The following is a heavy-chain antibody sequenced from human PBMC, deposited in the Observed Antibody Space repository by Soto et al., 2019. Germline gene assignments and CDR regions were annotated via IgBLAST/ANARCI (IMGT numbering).Heavy chain of an antibody. Sequence: GGSLRLSCAASGFTFSSYSMNWVRQAPGKGLEWVSYISSSSSTIYYADSVKGRFTISRDNAKNSLYLQMNSLRDEDTAVYYCARGRPRGTEGITIFGVVPTIDYWGQGTLVTVSS. CDR2: ISSSSSTI. J-gene: IGHJ4*02. V-gene: IGHV3-48*02. D-gene: IGHD3-3*01. CDR3: ARGRPRGTEGITIFGVVPTIDY. CDR1: GFTFSSYS.